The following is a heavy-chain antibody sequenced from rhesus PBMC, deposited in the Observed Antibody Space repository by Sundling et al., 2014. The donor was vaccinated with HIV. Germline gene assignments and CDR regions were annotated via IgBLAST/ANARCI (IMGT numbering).Heavy chain of an antibody. CDR3: ARERGTIQCITLSLTLGYVILGRGSGYRF. Sequence: QVQLQESGPGLVKPSEALSLSCAVSGDSISGYSWSWIRQPPGKGLEWLGRISGSGGGIDYNPSLKSRVTLSTDTPNNQFSLRLSSVTDADTAVYYCARERGTIQCITLSLTLGYVILGRGSGYRF. CDR2: ISGSGGGI. CDR1: GDSISGYS. V-gene: IGHV4-173*01. J-gene: IGHJ5-1*01. D-gene: IGHD3-16*01.